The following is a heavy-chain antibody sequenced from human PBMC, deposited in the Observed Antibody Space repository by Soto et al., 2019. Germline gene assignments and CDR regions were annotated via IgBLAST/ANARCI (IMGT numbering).Heavy chain of an antibody. CDR3: ARSNDAPPRYYFDY. D-gene: IGHD2-2*01. CDR1: GGSISSGGYY. CDR2: IYYSGST. J-gene: IGHJ4*02. Sequence: LSLTCTVSGGSISSGGYYWSWIRQHPGKGLEWIGYIYYSGSTYYNPSLKSRVTISVDTSKNQFSLKLSSVTAADTAVYYCARSNDAPPRYYFDYWGQGTLVTVSS. V-gene: IGHV4-31*03.